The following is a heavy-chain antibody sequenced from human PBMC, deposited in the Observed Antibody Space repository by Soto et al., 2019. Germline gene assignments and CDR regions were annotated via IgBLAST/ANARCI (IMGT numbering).Heavy chain of an antibody. Sequence: GGSLRLSCAASGFTFSSYAMSWVRQAPGKGLEWVSAISGSGGSTYYADSVKGRFTISRDNSKNTLYLQMNSLRAEDTAVYYCAKRPPPRPGRSSSTLPENDYWGQGTLVTVSS. CDR3: AKRPPPRPGRSSSTLPENDY. V-gene: IGHV3-23*01. D-gene: IGHD2-2*01. CDR2: ISGSGGST. CDR1: GFTFSSYA. J-gene: IGHJ4*02.